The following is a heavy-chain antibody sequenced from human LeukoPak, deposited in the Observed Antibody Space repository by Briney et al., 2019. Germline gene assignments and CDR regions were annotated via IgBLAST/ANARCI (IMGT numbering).Heavy chain of an antibody. CDR1: GGSFSGYY. Sequence: SETLSLTCAVYGGSFSGYYWSWIRQPPGKGLEWIGEINHSGSTNYIPSLKSRVTISVDTSKNQFSLKLSSVTAADTAVYYCARGLRGNCSSTSCPSGYFDYWGQGTLVTVSS. CDR2: INHSGST. J-gene: IGHJ4*02. V-gene: IGHV4-34*01. D-gene: IGHD2-2*01. CDR3: ARGLRGNCSSTSCPSGYFDY.